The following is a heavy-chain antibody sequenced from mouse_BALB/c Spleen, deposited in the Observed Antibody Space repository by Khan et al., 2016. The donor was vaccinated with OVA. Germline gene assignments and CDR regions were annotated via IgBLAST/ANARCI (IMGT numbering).Heavy chain of an antibody. Sequence: QIQLVQSGPELKKPGETVKISCKASGYTFTNYGMYWVKQAPGKGLKWMGWINTYTGEPTYADDFKGRFACSLETSASTAYLQINSLKYEDTATYFCASGGYCYFDVWGAGTTVTVSS. V-gene: IGHV9-3-1*01. J-gene: IGHJ1*01. CDR2: INTYTGEP. CDR3: ASGGYCYFDV. CDR1: GYTFTNYG. D-gene: IGHD1-1*02.